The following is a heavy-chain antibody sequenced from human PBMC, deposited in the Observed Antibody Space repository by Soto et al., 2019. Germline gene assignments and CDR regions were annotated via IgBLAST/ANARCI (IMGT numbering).Heavy chain of an antibody. CDR3: ARCSSSWFQFDY. CDR2: IHYSGST. V-gene: IGHV4-39*01. J-gene: IGHJ4*02. D-gene: IGHD6-13*01. Sequence: QLQLQESGPGLVKPSETLSLTCTVSGGSISSNSYYWGWIRQPPGKGLEWIGHIHYSGSTSYNSSLKSRVTIAVDTSKHQRSVKLSSVTAADTAVYYCARCSSSWFQFDYWGQGTLVTVSS. CDR1: GGSISSNSYY.